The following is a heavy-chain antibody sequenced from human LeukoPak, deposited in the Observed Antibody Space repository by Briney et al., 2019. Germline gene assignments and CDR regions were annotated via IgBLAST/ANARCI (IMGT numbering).Heavy chain of an antibody. Sequence: GGSLRLSCAASGFTFSSYEMNWVRQAPGKGLEWVSYISSSGSTVYYADSVKGRFTISRDNAKNSLYLQMNSLRAEDTAVYYCARHSASGSYYSLKFDNWGQGTLVTVSS. J-gene: IGHJ4*02. CDR1: GFTFSSYE. D-gene: IGHD3-10*01. V-gene: IGHV3-48*03. CDR3: ARHSASGSYYSLKFDN. CDR2: ISSSGSTV.